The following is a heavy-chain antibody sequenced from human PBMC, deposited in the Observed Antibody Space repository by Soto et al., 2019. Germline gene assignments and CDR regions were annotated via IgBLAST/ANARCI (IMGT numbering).Heavy chain of an antibody. V-gene: IGHV4-39*01. D-gene: IGHD6-19*01. CDR1: GGSITRNNHY. Sequence: QLQLQESGPGLVKPSETLSLTCIVSGGSITRNNHYWGWIRQSPGKGLEWIGRILYSGSTNYNPSLKGRVTLAVETAKNQFSLRMSSVTAADTALYYCARLGSSGWYQGSYFDYWGQGNLVTVSS. CDR2: ILYSGST. CDR3: ARLGSSGWYQGSYFDY. J-gene: IGHJ4*02.